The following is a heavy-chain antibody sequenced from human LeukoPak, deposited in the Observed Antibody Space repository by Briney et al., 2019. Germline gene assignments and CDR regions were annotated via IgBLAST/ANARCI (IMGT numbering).Heavy chain of an antibody. J-gene: IGHJ4*02. Sequence: PGGSLRLSCAASGFTFSSYWMNWVRQAPGKGLEWVANIKQDGSQKYYVDSVKGRFIISRDNAKNSLYLQMNSLRAEDTAVYYCARDFQTYYDFWSGYYVPNPGTWGDYWGQGTLVTVSS. D-gene: IGHD3-3*01. CDR2: IKQDGSQK. CDR3: ARDFQTYYDFWSGYYVPNPGTWGDY. CDR1: GFTFSSYW. V-gene: IGHV3-7*03.